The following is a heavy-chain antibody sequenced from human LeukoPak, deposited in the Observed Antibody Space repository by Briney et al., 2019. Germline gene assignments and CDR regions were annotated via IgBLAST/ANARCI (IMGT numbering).Heavy chain of an antibody. D-gene: IGHD3-16*01. CDR3: ARYETERDWFDP. CDR2: INPNSGGT. Sequence: WASVKVSCKASGYTFTGYYMHWVRQAPGQGLEWMGWINPNSGGTNYAQKFQGRVTMTRDTSISTAYMELSRVRSDDTAVYYCARYETERDWFDPWGQGTLVTVSS. J-gene: IGHJ5*02. V-gene: IGHV1-2*02. CDR1: GYTFTGYY.